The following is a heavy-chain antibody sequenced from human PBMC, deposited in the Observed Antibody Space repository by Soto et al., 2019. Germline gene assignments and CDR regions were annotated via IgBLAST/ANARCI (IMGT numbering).Heavy chain of an antibody. V-gene: IGHV3-23*01. J-gene: IGHJ4*02. CDR3: AKRAAGLYFDY. CDR1: GFTFSSYA. D-gene: IGHD2-15*01. CDR2: ISGSGDST. Sequence: EVQLLESGGGLVQPGGSLRLSCAASGFTFSSYAMSWVRQAPGTGLEWVSVISGSGDSTYYADSVKGRFTISRDNSKNTLYLQMTSLRAEDTAVYYCAKRAAGLYFDYWGQGTLVTVSS.